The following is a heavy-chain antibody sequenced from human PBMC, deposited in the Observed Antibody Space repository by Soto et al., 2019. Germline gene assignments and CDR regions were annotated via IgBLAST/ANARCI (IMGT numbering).Heavy chain of an antibody. CDR1: GVTFSTSG. Sequence: QVQLVQSGAEVKKPGSSLKVSCKTSGVTFSTSGISWVRQGHGQGLEWMGGIIPLFGTPKYARKFQGRVSITADDSATITYLEVSGLRSDDTAIYYCARLSPSICGGGNCYRLDSYFDSWGHGSQVVFSS. CDR2: IIPLFGTP. D-gene: IGHD2-21*01. CDR3: ARLSPSICGGGNCYRLDSYFDS. J-gene: IGHJ4*03. V-gene: IGHV1-69*01.